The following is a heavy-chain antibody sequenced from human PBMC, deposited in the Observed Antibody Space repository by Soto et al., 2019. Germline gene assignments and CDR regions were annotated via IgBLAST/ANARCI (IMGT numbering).Heavy chain of an antibody. D-gene: IGHD4-4*01. CDR1: GYTFTSYY. Sequence: GASVKVSCKASGYTFTSYYMHWVRQAPGQGLEWMGIINPSGGSTSYAQKFQGRVTMTRDTPTSTVYMELSSLRSEDTAVYYCAREPDYSSLHYYGMDVWGQGTTVTVSS. J-gene: IGHJ6*02. CDR2: INPSGGST. CDR3: AREPDYSSLHYYGMDV. V-gene: IGHV1-46*01.